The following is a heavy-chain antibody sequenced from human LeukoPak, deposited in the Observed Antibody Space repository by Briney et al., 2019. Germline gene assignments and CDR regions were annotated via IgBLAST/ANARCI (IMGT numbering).Heavy chain of an antibody. CDR2: ISHRGST. CDR3: ARGFEGVAGWFDP. V-gene: IGHV4-59*01. CDR1: GGSINGYY. D-gene: IGHD3-16*01. Sequence: SETLSLTCTVSGGSINGYYWSWIRQPPGKAPEWIGYISHRGSTKYNLSLKSRVTMSVDTSKNQFSLKLTSVIAADTAMYYCARGFEGVAGWFDPWGQGILVTVSS. J-gene: IGHJ5*02.